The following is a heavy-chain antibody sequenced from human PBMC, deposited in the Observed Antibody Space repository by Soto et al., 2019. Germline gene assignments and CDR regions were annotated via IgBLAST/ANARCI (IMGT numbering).Heavy chain of an antibody. CDR3: ARGKYYDCWSGSYWTSYYFEY. J-gene: IGHJ4*02. D-gene: IGHD3-3*01. Sequence: RRLSCAASGFTFSSYGMHWVRQAPGKGLEWVAVISYDGSNKYYADSVKGRFTISRDNSKNTLYLQMNSLRAEDTAVYYCARGKYYDCWSGSYWTSYYFEYWGQGTRVNVSS. CDR1: GFTFSSYG. V-gene: IGHV3-30*03. CDR2: ISYDGSNK.